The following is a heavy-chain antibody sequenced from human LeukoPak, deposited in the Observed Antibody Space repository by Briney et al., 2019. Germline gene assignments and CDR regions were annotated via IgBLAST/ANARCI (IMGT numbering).Heavy chain of an antibody. V-gene: IGHV3-15*01. Sequence: GGSLRLSCAVSAFTFANAWMSWVRQAPGKGLEWVGRIKSKTDGGTTDYAAPVKGRFTISRDDSKNTLYLQMNSLKTEDTAVYYCTTAGYCSSTSCPDYYGMDVWGQGTTVTVSS. CDR1: AFTFANAW. CDR2: IKSKTDGGTT. D-gene: IGHD2-2*03. CDR3: TTAGYCSSTSCPDYYGMDV. J-gene: IGHJ6*02.